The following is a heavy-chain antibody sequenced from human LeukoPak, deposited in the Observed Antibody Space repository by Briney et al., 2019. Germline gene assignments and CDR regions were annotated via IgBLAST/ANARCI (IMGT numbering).Heavy chain of an antibody. V-gene: IGHV3-23*01. Sequence: GGSLRLSCAASGFTFSSYAMSWVRQAPGKGLEWVSAISGSGGSTYYADSVKGRFTISRDNSKNTLYLQMNSLRAEDTAVYYCARDTITGTTSALLYYYYYGMDVWGQGTTVTVSS. J-gene: IGHJ6*02. CDR1: GFTFSSYA. CDR2: ISGSGGST. D-gene: IGHD1-20*01. CDR3: ARDTITGTTSALLYYYYYGMDV.